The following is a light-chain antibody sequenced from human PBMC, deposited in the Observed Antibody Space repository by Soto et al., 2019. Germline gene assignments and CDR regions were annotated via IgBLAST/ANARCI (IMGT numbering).Light chain of an antibody. CDR1: QSISNNY. CDR2: GAS. Sequence: EIVLTQSPGTLSLSPGDTATLSCRARQSISNNYLAWYQQKPGQAPRLLIYGASTRMTGIPDSFSGSGSGTDFTLTISRLEPEDFAVYYCQQYGDSRTFGQGTKVEI. J-gene: IGKJ1*01. V-gene: IGKV3-20*01. CDR3: QQYGDSRT.